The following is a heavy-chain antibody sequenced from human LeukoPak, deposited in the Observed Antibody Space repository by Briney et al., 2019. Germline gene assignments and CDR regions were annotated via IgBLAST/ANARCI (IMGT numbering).Heavy chain of an antibody. CDR2: INHSGST. CDR1: GGSFSGYY. D-gene: IGHD2-15*01. V-gene: IGHV4-34*01. CDR3: ARVGGGYCSGGSCNFDY. J-gene: IGHJ4*02. Sequence: PSETLSLTCAVYGGSFSGYYWSWIRQPPGKGLGWIGEINHSGSTNYNPSLKSRVTISVDTSKSQFSLKLSSVTAADTAVYYCARVGGGYCSGGSCNFDYWGQGTLVTVSS.